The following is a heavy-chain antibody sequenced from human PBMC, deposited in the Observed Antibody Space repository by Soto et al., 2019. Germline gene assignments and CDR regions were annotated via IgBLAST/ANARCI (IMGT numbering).Heavy chain of an antibody. CDR1: GFTFDDYT. D-gene: IGHD6-13*01. J-gene: IGHJ4*02. V-gene: IGHV3-43*01. CDR3: AKVRRGIYSSSWPSEIDY. CDR2: ISWDGGST. Sequence: GGSLRLSCAASGFTFDDYTMHWVRQAPGKGLEWVSLISWDGGSTYYADSVKGRFTISRDNSKNSLYLQMNSLRTEDTALYYCAKVRRGIYSSSWPSEIDYWGQGTLVTVSS.